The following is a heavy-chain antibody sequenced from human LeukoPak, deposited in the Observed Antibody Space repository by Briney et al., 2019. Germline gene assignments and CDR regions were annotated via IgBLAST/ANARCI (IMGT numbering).Heavy chain of an antibody. J-gene: IGHJ4*02. CDR3: VQTTGWPGFDY. Sequence: SETLSLTCTTSGVSINRFYWSWVRQPPGKGLEWIGNIYSGVPTYFNPSLKSRVTISVDTSKNQFSLNLTSVTAADTAMYYCVQTTGWPGFDYGGQGILVTVSS. CDR2: IYSGVPT. D-gene: IGHD1-1*01. CDR1: GVSINRFY. V-gene: IGHV4-4*09.